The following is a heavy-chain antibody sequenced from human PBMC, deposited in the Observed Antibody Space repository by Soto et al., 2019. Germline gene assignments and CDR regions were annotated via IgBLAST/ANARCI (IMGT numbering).Heavy chain of an antibody. Sequence: GASVKVSCKASVYTYTGYYIHWVRQAHGQGLEWMGIINPSGGSTSYAQKFQGRVTMTRDTSTSTVYMELSSLRSEDTAVYYCARGFSYVGGSGPYFDYWGQGTLVTVSS. V-gene: IGHV1-46*03. J-gene: IGHJ4*02. CDR2: INPSGGST. CDR1: VYTYTGYY. D-gene: IGHD6-19*01. CDR3: ARGFSYVGGSGPYFDY.